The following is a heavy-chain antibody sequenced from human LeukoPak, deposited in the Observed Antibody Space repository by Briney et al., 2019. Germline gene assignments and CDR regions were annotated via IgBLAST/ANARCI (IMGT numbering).Heavy chain of an antibody. V-gene: IGHV3-53*05. CDR3: ARELPSDYGGNTGGDY. CDR1: RFTVSSNY. CDR2: VYTGGTT. D-gene: IGHD4-23*01. Sequence: PGGSLRLSCAASRFTVSSNYMSWVRQAPGNGLEWVSVVYTGGTTYEAASVKGRFTTSRDNSKNTLYRQMNSLRLEDTAVYYCARELPSDYGGNTGGDYWGQGTLVTVSS. J-gene: IGHJ4*02.